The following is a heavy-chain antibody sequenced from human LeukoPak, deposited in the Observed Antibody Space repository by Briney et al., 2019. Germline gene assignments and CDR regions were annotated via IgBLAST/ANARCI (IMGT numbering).Heavy chain of an antibody. CDR3: AKDFVDYGDRAYYLDY. V-gene: IGHV3-30*18. CDR2: ISYDGSNK. D-gene: IGHD4-17*01. Sequence: PGGSLRLSCVASGFTFSNSGMHWVRQAPGKGVEWVAVISYDGSNKHYADSVKGRFTISRDNSKNTLYLQMNSLRAEDTAVYYCAKDFVDYGDRAYYLDYWGQGTLVTVSS. J-gene: IGHJ4*02. CDR1: GFTFSNSG.